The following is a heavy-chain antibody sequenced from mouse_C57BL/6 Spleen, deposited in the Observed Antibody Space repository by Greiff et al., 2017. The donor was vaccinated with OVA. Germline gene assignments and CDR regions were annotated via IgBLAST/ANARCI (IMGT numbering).Heavy chain of an antibody. CDR1: GYTFTSYW. CDR3: ARDEGFDY. Sequence: QVQLQQSGAELAKPGASVTLSCKASGYTFTSYWMHWVKQRPGQGLEWIGFINPSSGYTKYNQKFKDKATLTADTSSSTAYMQLSSLTYEDSAVYDGARDEGFDYWGQGTTLTVSS. V-gene: IGHV1-7*01. J-gene: IGHJ2*01. CDR2: INPSSGYT.